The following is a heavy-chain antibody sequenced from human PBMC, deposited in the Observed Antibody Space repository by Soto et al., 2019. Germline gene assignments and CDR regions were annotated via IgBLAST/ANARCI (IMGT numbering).Heavy chain of an antibody. CDR3: ARGRPGYYDSSGYPGHY. D-gene: IGHD3-22*01. V-gene: IGHV3-30-3*01. Sequence: GGSLRLCCAASGFTFSSYAMHWVRQAPGKGLEWVAVISYDGSNKYYADSVKGRFTISRDNSKNTLYLQMNSLRAEDTAVYYCARGRPGYYDSSGYPGHYWGQGTLVTVS. CDR2: ISYDGSNK. J-gene: IGHJ4*02. CDR1: GFTFSSYA.